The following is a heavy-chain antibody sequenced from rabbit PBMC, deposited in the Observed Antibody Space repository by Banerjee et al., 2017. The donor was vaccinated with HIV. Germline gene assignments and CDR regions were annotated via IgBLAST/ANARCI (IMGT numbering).Heavy chain of an antibody. CDR2: IYGGNSGNT. CDR3: ARGANAAGYNSNL. J-gene: IGHJ4*01. CDR1: GFSFSSSYW. Sequence: QEQLEESGGDLVKPGASLTLTCTASGFSFSSSYWICWVRQAPGKGLEWIGCIYGGNSGNTAYASWAKGRFTISKASSTTVTLQMTSLTAADTATYFCARGANAAGYNSNLWGPGTLVTVS. V-gene: IGHV1S45*01. D-gene: IGHD7-1*01.